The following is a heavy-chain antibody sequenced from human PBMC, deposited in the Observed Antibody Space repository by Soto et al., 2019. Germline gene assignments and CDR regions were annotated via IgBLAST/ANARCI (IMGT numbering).Heavy chain of an antibody. Sequence: GGSLRRSCVVSGFTFSRRINYTCWFRQAPGQGLEWVSVIFAGGSTYYEDSVNGRFTISRDGSKNTVYLQMNSLTAGDTAVYYCAKATATGGGAFDICGQGTMVSVSS. CDR1: GFTFSRRINY. D-gene: IGHD2-8*02. CDR2: IFAGGST. V-gene: IGHV3-53*01. CDR3: AKATATGGGAFDI. J-gene: IGHJ3*02.